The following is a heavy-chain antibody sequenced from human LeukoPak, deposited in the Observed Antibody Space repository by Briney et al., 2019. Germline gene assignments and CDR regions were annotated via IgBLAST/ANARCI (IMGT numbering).Heavy chain of an antibody. J-gene: IGHJ4*02. V-gene: IGHV3-23*01. CDR2: ISASGSNT. Sequence: GGSLRLSCAASGFTFCSYGLGWVRHAPGKGLEWVSAISASGSNTYYADSVKGRFTISRDNSKNTLSLQMNSLRAEDTALYYCAKEMGSSQPFDYWGQGTLVTVSS. CDR3: AKEMGSSQPFDY. D-gene: IGHD3-10*01. CDR1: GFTFCSYG.